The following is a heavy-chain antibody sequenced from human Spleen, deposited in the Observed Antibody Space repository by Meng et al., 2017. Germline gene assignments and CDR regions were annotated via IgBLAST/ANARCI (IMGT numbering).Heavy chain of an antibody. D-gene: IGHD5-12*01. CDR2: INPDGSST. J-gene: IGHJ4*02. V-gene: IGHV3-74*01. Sequence: VQLVESGGRLVQLGGSLRLSCVASGFTFSRYWMHWVRQVPGQGLVWVSRINPDGSSTSYADSVKGRFTISRDNAKNTLYLQMTSLRAEDTAVYYCSKDYTGSDDYWGQGTLVTVSS. CDR1: GFTFSRYW. CDR3: SKDYTGSDDY.